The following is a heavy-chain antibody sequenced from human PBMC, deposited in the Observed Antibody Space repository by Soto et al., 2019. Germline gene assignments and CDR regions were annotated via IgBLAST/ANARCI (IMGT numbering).Heavy chain of an antibody. V-gene: IGHV1-69*01. CDR1: GCTFSSYA. CDR3: ARSQGSSTSLEIYYYYYYGMDV. D-gene: IGHD2-2*01. Sequence: QVQLVQSGAEVKKPGSSVKVSCKASGCTFSSYAISWVRQAPGQGLAWMGGIIPISDTTHYAQKFQGRVTITADESTSTAYMELSSLRSEDTAVYYCARSQGSSTSLEIYYYYYYGMDVWGQWTTVTVSS. CDR2: IIPISDTT. J-gene: IGHJ6*02.